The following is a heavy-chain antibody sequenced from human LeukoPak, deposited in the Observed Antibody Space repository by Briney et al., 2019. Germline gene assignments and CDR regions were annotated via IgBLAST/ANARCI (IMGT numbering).Heavy chain of an antibody. CDR1: GYPFTTHD. CDR2: INPNSGNT. Sequence: ASVKVSCTASGYPFTTHDITWVRQAPGQGLQWLGWINPNSGNTDYAQKFQDRVFMTTDSSINTAYLELRSLKSEDTAVYYCARGVPTLWNGYFTEFDHGGQGTLVTVSS. CDR3: ARGVPTLWNGYFTEFDH. J-gene: IGHJ4*02. V-gene: IGHV1-8*01. D-gene: IGHD3-3*01.